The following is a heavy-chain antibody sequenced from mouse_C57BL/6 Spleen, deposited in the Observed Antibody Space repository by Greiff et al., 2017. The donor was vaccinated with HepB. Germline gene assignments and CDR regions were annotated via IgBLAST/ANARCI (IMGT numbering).Heavy chain of an antibody. V-gene: IGHV1-42*01. Sequence: EVQLQQSGPELVKPGASVKISCKASGYSFTGYYMNWVKQSPEKSLEWIGEINPSTGGTTYNQKFKAKATLTVDKSSSTAYMQLSSLTSEDSAVYYCARGDGNYFWYFDVWGTGTTVTVSS. CDR1: GYSFTGYY. J-gene: IGHJ1*03. CDR2: INPSTGGT. CDR3: ARGDGNYFWYFDV. D-gene: IGHD2-1*01.